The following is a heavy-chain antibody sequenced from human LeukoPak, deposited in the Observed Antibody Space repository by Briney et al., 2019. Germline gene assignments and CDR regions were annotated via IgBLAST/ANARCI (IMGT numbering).Heavy chain of an antibody. CDR3: ARDRGVGATLGDFDY. Sequence: ASVKVSCKASGYTFTSYYMHWVRQGPGQGLEWMGIINPSGGRTSYAQKFQGGVTMTRDTSTSTVYMELSSLRSEDTAVYYCARDRGVGATLGDFDYWGQGTLVTVSS. CDR2: INPSGGRT. CDR1: GYTFTSYY. V-gene: IGHV1-46*01. J-gene: IGHJ4*02. D-gene: IGHD1-26*01.